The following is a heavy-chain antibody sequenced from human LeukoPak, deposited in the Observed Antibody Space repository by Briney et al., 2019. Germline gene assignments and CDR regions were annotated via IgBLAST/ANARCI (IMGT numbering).Heavy chain of an antibody. Sequence: PSETLSLTCTVYGGSFSGYYWSWIRQPPEKGLEWIGEINHSGSTNYNPSLKSRVTISVDTSKNQFSLKLSSVTAADTAVYYCARLRDYYDSSGYSYYPFDYWGQGTLVTVSS. CDR1: GGSFSGYY. D-gene: IGHD3-22*01. V-gene: IGHV4-34*01. CDR3: ARLRDYYDSSGYSYYPFDY. CDR2: INHSGST. J-gene: IGHJ4*02.